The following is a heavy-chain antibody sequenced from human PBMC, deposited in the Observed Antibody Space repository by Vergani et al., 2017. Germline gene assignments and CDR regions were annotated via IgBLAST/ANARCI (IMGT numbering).Heavy chain of an antibody. D-gene: IGHD3-10*01. Sequence: QVQLQESGPGLVKPSETLSLTCAVSGYSISSGYYWGWIRQPPGKGLEWIGEINHSGSTNYNPSLKSRVTISVDTSKNQFSLKLSSVTAADTAVYYCALRGDITMVRGVMDYYYYYGMDVWGQGTTVTVSS. CDR1: GYSISSGYY. J-gene: IGHJ6*02. CDR3: ALRGDITMVRGVMDYYYYYGMDV. V-gene: IGHV4-38-2*01. CDR2: INHSGST.